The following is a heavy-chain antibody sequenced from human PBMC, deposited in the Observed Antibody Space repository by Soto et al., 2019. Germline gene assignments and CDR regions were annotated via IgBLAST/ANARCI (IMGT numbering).Heavy chain of an antibody. D-gene: IGHD6-19*01. CDR3: AKDPTSSGWYKNWFDP. CDR1: GFTFSSYA. V-gene: IGHV3-23*01. CDR2: ISGSGGST. J-gene: IGHJ5*02. Sequence: LRLSCAASGFTFSSYAMSWVRQAPGKGLEWVSAISGSGGSTYYADSVKGRFTISRDNSKNTLHLQMNSLRAEDTAVYYCAKDPTSSGWYKNWFDPWGQGTLVTVSS.